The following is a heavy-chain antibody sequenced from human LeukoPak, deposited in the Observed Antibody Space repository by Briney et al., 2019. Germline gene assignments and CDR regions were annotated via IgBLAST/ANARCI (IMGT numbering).Heavy chain of an antibody. CDR2: ISSSGSTI. J-gene: IGHJ6*03. D-gene: IGHD2-2*01. Sequence: GGSLRLSCAASGFTFSDHYMSWIRQAPGKGLEWVSYISSSGSTIYYADSVKGRFTISRDNAKNSLYLQMNSLRAEDTAVYYCARADLGYQQTYYYYYYMDVWGKGTTVTVSS. V-gene: IGHV3-11*01. CDR1: GFTFSDHY. CDR3: ARADLGYQQTYYYYYYMDV.